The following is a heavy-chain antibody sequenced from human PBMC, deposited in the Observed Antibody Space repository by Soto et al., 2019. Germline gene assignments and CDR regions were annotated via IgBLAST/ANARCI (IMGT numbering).Heavy chain of an antibody. CDR1: GGSISSGDYS. CDR2: IYYSGST. Sequence: QVQLQESGPGLVKPSQTLSLTCTVSGGSISSGDYSWTWIRQPPGKGLEWIGYIYYSGSTYYNPSLKSRVTISVDTSKNQFSLKLSSVTAADTAVYYCARDYEAYCSGGSCYGDAFDIWGQGTMVTVSS. CDR3: ARDYEAYCSGGSCYGDAFDI. D-gene: IGHD2-15*01. J-gene: IGHJ3*02. V-gene: IGHV4-30-4*01.